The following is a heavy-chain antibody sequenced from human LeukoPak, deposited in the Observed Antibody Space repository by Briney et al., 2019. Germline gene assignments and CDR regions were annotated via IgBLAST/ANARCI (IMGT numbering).Heavy chain of an antibody. V-gene: IGHV1-69*13. D-gene: IGHD3-3*01. CDR2: IIPILGTA. J-gene: IGHJ3*02. Sequence: ASVKVSCKASGGTFSSYAISWVRQAPGQGLEWMGGIIPILGTANYAQKFQGRVTITADESMSTAYMELSSLRSEDTAVYYCAREPGDFWSGVHDAFDIWGQGTMVTVSS. CDR1: GGTFSSYA. CDR3: AREPGDFWSGVHDAFDI.